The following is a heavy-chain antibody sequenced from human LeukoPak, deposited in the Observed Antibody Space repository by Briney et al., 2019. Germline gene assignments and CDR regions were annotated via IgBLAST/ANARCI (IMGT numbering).Heavy chain of an antibody. CDR2: IYSGGST. Sequence: GGSLRLSCAASGFTVSTNYMNWVRQAPGKGLEWVSVIYSGGSTYYADSVKGRFTISRDNAKNSLFLQMNSLRAEDTAVYYCARTVYCSGGSCYSADYWGQGTLVTVSS. V-gene: IGHV3-66*01. J-gene: IGHJ4*02. D-gene: IGHD2-15*01. CDR1: GFTVSTNY. CDR3: ARTVYCSGGSCYSADY.